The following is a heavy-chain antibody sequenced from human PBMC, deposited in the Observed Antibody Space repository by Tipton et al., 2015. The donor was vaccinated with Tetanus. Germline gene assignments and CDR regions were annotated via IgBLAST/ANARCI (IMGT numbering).Heavy chain of an antibody. V-gene: IGHV3-30*18. D-gene: IGHD1-26*01. Sequence: SLRLSCAASGFTFSDYGMHWVRQAPGKGLEWVAVLSFDGTNEDYADSVKGRFTISRDNSKNTLFLKMNSLRPEDAAVYYCAKGGARRWSPKHYFYYGLDVWGQGTSVSVAS. J-gene: IGHJ6*02. CDR3: AKGGARRWSPKHYFYYGLDV. CDR1: GFTFSDYG. CDR2: LSFDGTNE.